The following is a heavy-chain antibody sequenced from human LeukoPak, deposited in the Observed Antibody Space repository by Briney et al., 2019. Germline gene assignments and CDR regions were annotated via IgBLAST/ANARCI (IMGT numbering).Heavy chain of an antibody. CDR2: IHSSGGS. CDR3: ARLGSYHDF. V-gene: IGHV4-4*08. J-gene: IGHJ4*02. Sequence: SETLSLTCTASGASISNYYWSWIRQTPEKGLEWMGHIHSSGGSSYYPPLKSRLTLSIDTSSTPLSLKLPSVPAADTAVYFCARLGSYHDFWGQGALVTVSS. CDR1: GASISNYY. D-gene: IGHD1-26*01.